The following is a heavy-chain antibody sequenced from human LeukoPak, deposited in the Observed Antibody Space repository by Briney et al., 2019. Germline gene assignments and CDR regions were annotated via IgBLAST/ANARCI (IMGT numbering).Heavy chain of an antibody. CDR1: GYTFTSYA. V-gene: IGHV7-4-1*02. CDR2: INTNTGNP. CDR3: ARVGYGGNSGWFDP. J-gene: IGHJ5*02. D-gene: IGHD4-23*01. Sequence: ASVKVSCKASGYTFTSYAMNWVRQAPGQGLEWMGWINTNTGNPTYAQGFTGRFVFSLDTSVSTAYLQISSLKAEDTAVYYCARVGYGGNSGWFDPWGQGTLVTVSS.